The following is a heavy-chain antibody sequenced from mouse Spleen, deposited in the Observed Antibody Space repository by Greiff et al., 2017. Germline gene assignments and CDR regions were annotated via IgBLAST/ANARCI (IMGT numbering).Heavy chain of an antibody. CDR1: GYTFTSYW. D-gene: IGHD1-2*01. V-gene: IGHV1-55*01. CDR2: IYPGSGST. CDR3: ARRFLTTARGDY. Sequence: VQLQQPGAELVKPGASVKMSCKASGYTFTSYWITWVKQRPGQGLEWIGDIYPGSGSTNYNEKFKSKATLTVDTSSSTAYMQLSSLTSEDSAVYYCARRFLTTARGDYWGQGTTLTVSS. J-gene: IGHJ2*01.